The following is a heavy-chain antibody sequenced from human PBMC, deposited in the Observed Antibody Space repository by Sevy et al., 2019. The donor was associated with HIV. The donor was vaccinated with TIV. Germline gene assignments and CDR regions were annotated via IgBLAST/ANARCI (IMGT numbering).Heavy chain of an antibody. CDR3: GRAGAMGTILRGFDV. V-gene: IGHV3-74*01. CDR1: GFTFSTYW. D-gene: IGHD3-9*01. CDR2: INSDGSST. Sequence: GGSLRLSCAASGFTFSTYWMHWVRQVPGQGLVWVSRINSDGSSTTYADSVKGRFRISRDNAKNTAYLQMDNLRAEDTAVYYCGRAGAMGTILRGFDVWGQGTMVTVSS. J-gene: IGHJ3*01.